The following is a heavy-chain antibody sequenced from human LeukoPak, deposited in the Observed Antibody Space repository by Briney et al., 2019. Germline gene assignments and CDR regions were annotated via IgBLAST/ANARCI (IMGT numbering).Heavy chain of an antibody. J-gene: IGHJ4*02. Sequence: SETLSLTCTVSGGSISNTIYYWGWIRQPPGKGLQWIGSIFYSGSTYYNPSLKSRVTISVDTSTNQFSLKVNSLTTADTAVYYCAREGRGQQLTPIDYWGPGALVTVSS. CDR3: AREGRGQQLTPIDY. D-gene: IGHD6-13*01. V-gene: IGHV4-39*07. CDR1: GGSISNTIYY. CDR2: IFYSGST.